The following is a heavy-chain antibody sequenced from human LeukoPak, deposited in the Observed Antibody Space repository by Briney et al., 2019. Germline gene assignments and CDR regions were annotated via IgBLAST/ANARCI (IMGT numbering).Heavy chain of an antibody. J-gene: IGHJ3*02. D-gene: IGHD3-22*01. Sequence: PGGSLRLSCAASGFTFSSYAMSWVRQAPGKGLEWVSANSGSGDSTYYADSVKGRFTISRDNSKNTLYLQMNSLRAEDTAVYYCARDGLSSGYPYDAFDIWGRGTMVTVSS. CDR2: NSGSGDST. CDR3: ARDGLSSGYPYDAFDI. CDR1: GFTFSSYA. V-gene: IGHV3-23*01.